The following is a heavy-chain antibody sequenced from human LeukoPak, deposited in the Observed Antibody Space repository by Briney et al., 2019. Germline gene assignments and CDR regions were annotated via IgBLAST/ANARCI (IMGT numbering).Heavy chain of an antibody. CDR1: GFTLSIYG. CDR3: AKDRAPMVVYYYMDV. CDR2: IQYDGSNK. D-gene: IGHD2-8*01. J-gene: IGHJ6*03. Sequence: PGGSLRLSCAASGFTLSIYGMQWVRQAPGKGLEWVAFIQYDGSNKYYADSVKGRFTISRDNSKNTLYLQMNSLRGEDTAVYYCAKDRAPMVVYYYMDVWGKGTTVTVSS. V-gene: IGHV3-30*02.